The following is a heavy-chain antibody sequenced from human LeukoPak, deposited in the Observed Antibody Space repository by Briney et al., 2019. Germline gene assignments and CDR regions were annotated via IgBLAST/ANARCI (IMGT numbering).Heavy chain of an antibody. D-gene: IGHD1-14*01. CDR2: IKQDGNEK. V-gene: IGHV3-7*01. J-gene: IGHJ4*02. CDR1: GFTFDSYW. Sequence: GSLRLSCAASGFTFDSYWMSWARQAPGKGLEWVANIKQDGNEKYYVDSVKGRFTIYRDNAENSLYLQMNSLRAEDTAVYYCTRDPLTQNDYWGQGTLVTVSS. CDR3: TRDPLTQNDY.